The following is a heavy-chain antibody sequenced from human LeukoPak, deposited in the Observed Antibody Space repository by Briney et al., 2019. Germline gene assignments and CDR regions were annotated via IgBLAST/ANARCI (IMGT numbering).Heavy chain of an antibody. CDR1: GFTFSSYG. Sequence: GGSLRLSCAASGFTFSSYGMHWVRQAPGKGLEWVAVISYDGSNKYYADFVKGRFTISRDNSKNTLYLQMNSLRAEDTAVYYCAREDQGFDYWGQGTLVTVSS. D-gene: IGHD2-2*01. CDR2: ISYDGSNK. J-gene: IGHJ4*02. CDR3: AREDQGFDY. V-gene: IGHV3-30*03.